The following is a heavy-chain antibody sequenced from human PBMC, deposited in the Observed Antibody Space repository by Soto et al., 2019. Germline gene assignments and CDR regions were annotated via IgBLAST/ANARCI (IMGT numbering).Heavy chain of an antibody. V-gene: IGHV3-48*02. Sequence: EVQLVESGGGLVQPGGSLRLSCAASGFTFSNSGMNWVRQAPGKGPEWVSYISSSSSTIRYADSVKGRFTISRDNAKNSLFLQMNSLRDEDTAVYYCARDRGGAGATDYWGQGTLVTVSS. CDR1: GFTFSNSG. CDR2: ISSSSSTI. D-gene: IGHD1-26*01. CDR3: ARDRGGAGATDY. J-gene: IGHJ4*02.